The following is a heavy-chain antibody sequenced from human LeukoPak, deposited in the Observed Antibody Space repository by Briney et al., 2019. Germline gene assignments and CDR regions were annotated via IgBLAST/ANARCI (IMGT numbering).Heavy chain of an antibody. CDR1: GFTFSNYA. CDR2: INTSDGRT. CDR3: AKSLIVGGTDAFDI. J-gene: IGHJ3*02. Sequence: GGSLRLSCAASGFTFSNYAMNWVRQAPGKGLEWVSTINTSDGRTYYADSGKGRFTISRDNSKSKLYLQMNSLRAEDTAVYYCAKSLIVGGTDAFDIWGQGTMVTVSS. V-gene: IGHV3-23*01. D-gene: IGHD3-22*01.